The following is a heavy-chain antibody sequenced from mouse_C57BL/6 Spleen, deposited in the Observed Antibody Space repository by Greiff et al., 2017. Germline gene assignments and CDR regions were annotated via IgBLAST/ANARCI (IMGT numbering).Heavy chain of an antibody. CDR1: GYTFTDYY. D-gene: IGHD2-5*01. CDR2: INPNNGGT. Sequence: VQLQQSGPELVKPGASVKISCKASGYTFTDYYMNWVKQSHGKSLEWIGDINPNNGGTSYNQKFKGKATLTVDKSSSTAYMELRSLTSEDSAVYYCASGYYSNSAWFAYWGQGTLVTVSA. CDR3: ASGYYSNSAWFAY. J-gene: IGHJ3*01. V-gene: IGHV1-26*01.